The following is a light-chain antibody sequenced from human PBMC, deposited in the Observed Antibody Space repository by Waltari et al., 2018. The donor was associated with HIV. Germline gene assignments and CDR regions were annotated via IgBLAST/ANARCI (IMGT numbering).Light chain of an antibody. CDR3: SSYTTSSDLDVV. J-gene: IGLJ2*01. Sequence: QSALTQPASISGSPGQSLTISCTGTSGDVGVYNYVPWYQQKPGKAPQFIIYDVSDRPTGVSSHFSGSKSGNTAFLTISGLQADDEADYYCSSYTTSSDLDVVFGGGTKLTVL. CDR2: DVS. V-gene: IGLV2-14*03. CDR1: SGDVGVYNY.